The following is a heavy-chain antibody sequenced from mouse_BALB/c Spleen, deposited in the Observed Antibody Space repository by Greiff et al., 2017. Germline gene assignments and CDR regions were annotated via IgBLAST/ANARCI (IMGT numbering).Heavy chain of an antibody. J-gene: IGHJ3*01. CDR2: INPYNDGT. CDR1: GYTFTSYV. V-gene: IGHV1-14*01. Sequence: VQVKQSGPEPVKPGASVKMSCKASGYTFTSYVMHWVKQKPGQGLEWIGYINPYNDGTKYNEKFKGKATLTSDKSSSTAYMELSSLTSEDSAVYYCTVYYRYDWFAYWGQGTLVTVSA. D-gene: IGHD2-14*01. CDR3: TVYYRYDWFAY.